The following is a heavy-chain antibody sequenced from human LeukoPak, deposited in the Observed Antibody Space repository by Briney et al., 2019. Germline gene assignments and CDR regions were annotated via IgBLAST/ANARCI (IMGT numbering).Heavy chain of an antibody. D-gene: IGHD1-26*01. CDR2: INSDGSVT. V-gene: IGHV3-74*01. CDR1: GFTFTNYW. Sequence: QAGGSLRLSCAASGFTFTNYWIHWVRQAPGEGLVWVSRINSDGSVTRYADSVKGRFTISRDNAKNTVFLQMNSLKTEDTAVYYCARDRGALDSWGQGTLVTVSS. J-gene: IGHJ4*02. CDR3: ARDRGALDS.